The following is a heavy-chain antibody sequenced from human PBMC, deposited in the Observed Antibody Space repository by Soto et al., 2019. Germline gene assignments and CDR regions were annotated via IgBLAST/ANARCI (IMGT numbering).Heavy chain of an antibody. Sequence: TGGSLRLSWAASGFAFNSYEMDWVRQAPGKGLEWVANIKSGGNTKFYVDSVKGRFTISRDDAKNSLYLDMNSLGAEDTAVYYCVKEKSVMYSGYDAFDVWGKGTMVTVSS. J-gene: IGHJ3*01. V-gene: IGHV3-48*03. CDR1: GFAFNSYE. D-gene: IGHD5-12*01. CDR2: IKSGGNTK. CDR3: VKEKSVMYSGYDAFDV.